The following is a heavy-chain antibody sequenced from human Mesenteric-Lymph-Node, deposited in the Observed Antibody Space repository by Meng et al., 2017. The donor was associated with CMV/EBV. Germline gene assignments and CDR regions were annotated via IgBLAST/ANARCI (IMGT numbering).Heavy chain of an antibody. Sequence: ASVKVSCKASGYTFTGYYMHWVRQAPGQGLEWMGWINPNSGGTNYAQKFQGRVTMTRDTSISTAYMELSSLRSEDTAVYYCAAEWEGYCTNGVCQSGYWGQGTLVTVSS. D-gene: IGHD2-8*01. CDR1: GYTFTGYY. V-gene: IGHV1-2*02. CDR2: INPNSGGT. CDR3: AAEWEGYCTNGVCQSGY. J-gene: IGHJ4*02.